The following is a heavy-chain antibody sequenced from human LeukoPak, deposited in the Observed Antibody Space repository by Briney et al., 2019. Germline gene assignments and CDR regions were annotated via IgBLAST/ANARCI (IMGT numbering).Heavy chain of an antibody. D-gene: IGHD1-26*01. Sequence: EASVKVSCKSSGYTFTDYYMHWVRQAPGQGLERMGWINPKSGGTNYAQNFQGRVTMTRNTSISTAYMELSRLRSDDTAVYYCAKDLQWELPRGDALDIWGQGTMVTVSS. J-gene: IGHJ3*02. CDR3: AKDLQWELPRGDALDI. V-gene: IGHV1-2*02. CDR2: INPKSGGT. CDR1: GYTFTDYY.